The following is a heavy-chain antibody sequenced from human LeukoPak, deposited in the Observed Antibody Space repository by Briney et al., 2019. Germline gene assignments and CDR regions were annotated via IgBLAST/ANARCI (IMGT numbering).Heavy chain of an antibody. Sequence: SGGSLRLSCAASGFTFSSYAMHWVRQAPGKGLEWVGVISYDGSSKYYADSVRGRFTISRDNSKNTLYLQMNSLRAEDTAVYYCARDLGSPIGRGYAADYWGQGTLVTVSS. J-gene: IGHJ4*02. V-gene: IGHV3-30-3*01. CDR2: ISYDGSSK. CDR3: ARDLGSPIGRGYAADY. D-gene: IGHD5-12*01. CDR1: GFTFSSYA.